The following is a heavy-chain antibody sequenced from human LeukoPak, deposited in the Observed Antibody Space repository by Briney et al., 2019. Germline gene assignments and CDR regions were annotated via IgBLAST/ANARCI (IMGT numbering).Heavy chain of an antibody. CDR2: INHSGST. V-gene: IGHV4-34*01. CDR3: ARATRYYYDSSGYHPFDY. D-gene: IGHD3-22*01. J-gene: IGHJ4*02. Sequence: PSETLSLACAVYGGSFSGYYWSWIRQPPGKGLEWIGEINHSGSTNYNPSLKSRVTISVDTSKNQFSLKLSSVTAADTAVYYCARATRYYYDSSGYHPFDYWGQGTLVTVSS. CDR1: GGSFSGYY.